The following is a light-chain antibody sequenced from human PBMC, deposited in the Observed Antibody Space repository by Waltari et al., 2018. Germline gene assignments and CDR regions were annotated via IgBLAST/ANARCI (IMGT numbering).Light chain of an antibody. Sequence: DIQMTQSPSSLSASVGDRVRITCRASQTINKYLNWYQQKPGETPKLLIYAASSLQSGVPSRFSGSGSGTDFTLTISSLQPEDFATYYCQHSYNPPLSFGGGTKVEVK. V-gene: IGKV1-39*01. CDR1: QTINKY. CDR2: AAS. CDR3: QHSYNPPLS. J-gene: IGKJ4*01.